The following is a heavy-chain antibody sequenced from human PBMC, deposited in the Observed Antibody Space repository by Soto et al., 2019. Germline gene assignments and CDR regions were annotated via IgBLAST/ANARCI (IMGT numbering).Heavy chain of an antibody. D-gene: IGHD1-26*01. CDR2: IVVGSGNT. Sequence: SVKVSCKASGFTFTSSAMQWVRQARGQRLEWIGWIVVGSGNTNYAQKFQERVTITRDMSTSTAYMELSSLRSEDTAVYYCARSSGTSYIWFDPWGQGTLVTVS. V-gene: IGHV1-58*02. J-gene: IGHJ5*02. CDR3: ARSSGTSYIWFDP. CDR1: GFTFTSSA.